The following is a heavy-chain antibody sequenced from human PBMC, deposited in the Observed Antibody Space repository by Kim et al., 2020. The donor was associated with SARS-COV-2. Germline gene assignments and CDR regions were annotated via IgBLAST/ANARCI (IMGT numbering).Heavy chain of an antibody. J-gene: IGHJ3*02. D-gene: IGHD3-9*01. CDR3: ASDTYYDMSCGI. V-gene: IGHV1-8*01. CDR2: MNPNSGDT. CDR1: GYTFTSYD. Sequence: ASVKVSCKASGYTFTSYDINWVRQATGQGLEWMGWMNPNSGDTGYAQKFQGRVTMTRNTSISTAYMELSSLRSEDTAVYYCASDTYYDMSCGIWGQGTMVTVSS.